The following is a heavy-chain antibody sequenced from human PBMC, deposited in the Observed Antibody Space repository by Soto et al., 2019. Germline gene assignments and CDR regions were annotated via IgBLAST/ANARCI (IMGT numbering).Heavy chain of an antibody. D-gene: IGHD2-8*01. J-gene: IGHJ4*01. Sequence: GGSLRLSCASSAFTFSSCSMNWVRQAPGKGLVWVSFISGSGDTKYYADSVKGRFTISRDNAKNSLYLQMSSQRDEDTAVYHCAKYCSSDVCCCYWGRGTL. CDR1: AFTFSSCS. CDR2: ISGSGDTK. CDR3: AKYCSSDVCCCY. V-gene: IGHV3-48*02.